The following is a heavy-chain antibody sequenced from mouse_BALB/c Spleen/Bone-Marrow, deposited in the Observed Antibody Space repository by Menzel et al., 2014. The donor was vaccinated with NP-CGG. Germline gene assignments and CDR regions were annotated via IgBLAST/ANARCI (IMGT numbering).Heavy chain of an antibody. Sequence: VQLQQPGPELVKPGASVKMSCKASGYTFTDYYMKWVKQNHGKSLEWIGDINPNNGDTFYNQKFKAKATLTVDKSSSTAYLQVNSLTSEDSAVYHCARGTRATYYWGQGTLVTVSA. CDR1: GYTFTDYY. J-gene: IGHJ3*01. V-gene: IGHV1-26*01. D-gene: IGHD3-1*01. CDR3: ARGTRATYY. CDR2: INPNNGDT.